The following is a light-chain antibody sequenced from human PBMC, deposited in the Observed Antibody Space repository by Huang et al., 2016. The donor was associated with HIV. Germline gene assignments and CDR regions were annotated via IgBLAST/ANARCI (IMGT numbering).Light chain of an antibody. CDR1: QSVSSY. CDR3: QQRSNWLLT. J-gene: IGKJ5*01. CDR2: DAS. Sequence: EIVLTQSPATLSFSPGERATLSCRASQSVSSYLAWYQQKPGQAPRLLIYDASNRATGIPARFSGSGSGTDFTLTISSLEPEDCAVYYCQQRSNWLLTFGQGTRLEIK. V-gene: IGKV3-11*01.